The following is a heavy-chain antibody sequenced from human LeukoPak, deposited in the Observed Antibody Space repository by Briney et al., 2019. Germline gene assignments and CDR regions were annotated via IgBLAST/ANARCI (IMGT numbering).Heavy chain of an antibody. CDR2: IHTSGST. D-gene: IGHD6-19*01. V-gene: IGHV4-4*07. CDR1: GGSISNYH. J-gene: IGHJ4*02. Sequence: PSEALSLTCTVSGGSISNYHWSWIRQPAGKGLEWIGQIHTSGSTNYNPPLKSRVSMSIDTTEDQVSLTIRSVTAADTAFYYCARRDISSGWSFDYWGQGTLDTVSS. CDR3: ARRDISSGWSFDY.